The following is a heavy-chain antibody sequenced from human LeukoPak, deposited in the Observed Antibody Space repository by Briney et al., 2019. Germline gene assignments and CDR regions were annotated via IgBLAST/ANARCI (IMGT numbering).Heavy chain of an antibody. Sequence: GGSLRLSCAASGFTFSSFWMSWVRQAPGKGLEWVANIKQDGSEEYYVDSVKGRFTISRDNAKNSLYLLMNSLRAEDTAVYYCARWEGNGYYFDYRGQGTLVTVSS. CDR2: IKQDGSEE. CDR3: ARWEGNGYYFDY. CDR1: GFTFSSFW. J-gene: IGHJ4*02. D-gene: IGHD3-22*01. V-gene: IGHV3-7*01.